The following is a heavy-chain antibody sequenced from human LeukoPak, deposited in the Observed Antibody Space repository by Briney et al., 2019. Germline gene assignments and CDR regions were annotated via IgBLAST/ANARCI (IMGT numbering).Heavy chain of an antibody. CDR3: ARGRDTALNYFDL. V-gene: IGHV4-4*07. D-gene: IGHD5-18*01. CDR2: ISTSESP. J-gene: IGHJ2*01. Sequence: SETLSLTCTISGGSISSYYWSWIRQSAEKGLELIGRISTSESPNYNPSLRSRVRMSADTSKNQVSLQVTSVTAADTAVYYCARGRDTALNYFDLWGRGTLVTVSS. CDR1: GGSISSYY.